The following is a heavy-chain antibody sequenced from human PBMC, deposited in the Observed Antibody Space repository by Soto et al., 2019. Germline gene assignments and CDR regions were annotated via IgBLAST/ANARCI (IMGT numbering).Heavy chain of an antibody. CDR2: TYYRSKWYN. D-gene: IGHD2-2*01. J-gene: IGHJ6*02. CDR3: ARDLSVVVVPAARRNYYGMDV. CDR1: GDSVSSNSAA. V-gene: IGHV6-1*01. Sequence: SQTLSLPCAISGDSVSSNSAAWNWIRQSPSRGLEWLGRTYYRSKWYNDYAVSVKSRITINPDTSKIQFSLRLNSVTPEDTAVYYCARDLSVVVVPAARRNYYGMDVWGQGTTVTVSS.